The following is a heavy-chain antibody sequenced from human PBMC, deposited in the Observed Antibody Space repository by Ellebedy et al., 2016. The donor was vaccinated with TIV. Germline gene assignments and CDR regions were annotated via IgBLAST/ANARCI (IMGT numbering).Heavy chain of an antibody. D-gene: IGHD6-13*01. CDR3: VRGFDYSSSWLDY. J-gene: IGHJ4*02. V-gene: IGHV3-7*04. Sequence: GESLKISCAASGFTFSGYWMSWVRQAPGKGLEWVANIKQDGSEKYYVDSVRGRFTISRDNAKNSLYLQMNSLRAEDTAVYYCVRGFDYSSSWLDYWGQGTLVTVSS. CDR1: GFTFSGYW. CDR2: IKQDGSEK.